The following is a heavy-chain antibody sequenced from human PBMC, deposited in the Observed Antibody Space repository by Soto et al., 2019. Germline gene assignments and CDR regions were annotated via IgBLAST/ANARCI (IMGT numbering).Heavy chain of an antibody. J-gene: IGHJ5*02. CDR2: VNRGGRT. D-gene: IGHD3-16*02. CDR3: ARLNYYNVWGPYRYPDL. CDR1: GAAFSDYT. Sequence: PSETLSLTCGLSGAAFSDYTWSWVRQAPGGGLHWIGEVNRGGRTKYSPSLERRLTISVDPSRNQVSLELRAVTAADTAIYYCARLNYYNVWGPYRYPDLWAQGSLVIVSS. V-gene: IGHV4-34*01.